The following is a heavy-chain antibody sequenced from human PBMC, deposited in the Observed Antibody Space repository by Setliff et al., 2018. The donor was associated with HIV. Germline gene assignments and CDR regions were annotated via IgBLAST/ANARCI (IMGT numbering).Heavy chain of an antibody. CDR3: ARVDPRLYSDSHFDY. Sequence: ASVKVSCKASGYTFTSYGISWVRQAPGQRLEWMGWISAHSGNTNYAQILQGRVTLTTDTSTSTAYMELGSLRSEDTAVYYCARVDPRLYSDSHFDYWGQGTLVTVSS. D-gene: IGHD5-12*01. CDR2: ISAHSGNT. V-gene: IGHV1-18*01. J-gene: IGHJ4*02. CDR1: GYTFTSYG.